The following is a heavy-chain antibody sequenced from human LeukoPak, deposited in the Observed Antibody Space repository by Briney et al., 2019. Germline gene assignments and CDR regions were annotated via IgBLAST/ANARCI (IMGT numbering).Heavy chain of an antibody. V-gene: IGHV3-23*01. CDR2: ISNSGGST. CDR1: GFTFSSFA. J-gene: IGHJ6*02. CDR3: AKAISPRLDYYYGMDV. Sequence: HPGGSLRLSCAASGFTFSSFAMSWVRQAPGKGLEWVSGISNSGGSTYYADSVKGRFTISRDNSKNRLYLQMNNLRADDTAVYYCAKAISPRLDYYYGMDVWGQGTTVTVSS. D-gene: IGHD3-3*01.